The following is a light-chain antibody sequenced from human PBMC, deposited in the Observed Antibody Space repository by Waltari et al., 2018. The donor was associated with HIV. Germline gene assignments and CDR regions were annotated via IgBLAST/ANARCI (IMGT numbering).Light chain of an antibody. CDR3: QQYGSSRWT. CDR2: GAS. CDR1: QSVSSSY. J-gene: IGKJ1*01. V-gene: IGKV3-20*01. Sequence: SVLTQSTGTLSLSPGERHTSSCSASQSVSSSYLAWYQQKPGQAPRLLIYGASSRATGIPDRFSGSGSGTDFTLTISRLEPEDFAVYYCQQYGSSRWTFGQGTKVEIK.